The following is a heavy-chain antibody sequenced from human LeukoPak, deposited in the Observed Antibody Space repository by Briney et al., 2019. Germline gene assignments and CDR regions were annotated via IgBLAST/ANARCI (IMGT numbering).Heavy chain of an antibody. CDR1: GFTFDAYG. D-gene: IGHD2-15*01. V-gene: IGHV3-20*04. CDR2: INWNGGST. CDR3: ARDEGVVAANGDAFDI. Sequence: GGSLRLSCAASGFTFDAYGLSWVRQAPGKGLEWVSGINWNGGSTGYADSVNGRFTISRDNAKNSLYLQMNSLRAEDTALYYCARDEGVVAANGDAFDIWGQGTMVTVSS. J-gene: IGHJ3*02.